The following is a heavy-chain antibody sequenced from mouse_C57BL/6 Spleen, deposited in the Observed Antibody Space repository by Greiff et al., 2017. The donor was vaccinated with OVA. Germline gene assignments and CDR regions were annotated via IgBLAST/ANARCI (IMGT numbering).Heavy chain of an antibody. Sequence: QVQLKESGAELVRPGASVTLSCKASGYTFTDYEMHWVKQTPVHGLEWIGAIDPETGGTAYNQKFKGKAILTADKSSSTAYMELRSLTSEDSAVYYCTRRAVVAEDYFDYWGQGTTLTVSS. D-gene: IGHD1-1*01. CDR1: GYTFTDYE. J-gene: IGHJ2*01. V-gene: IGHV1-15*01. CDR3: TRRAVVAEDYFDY. CDR2: IDPETGGT.